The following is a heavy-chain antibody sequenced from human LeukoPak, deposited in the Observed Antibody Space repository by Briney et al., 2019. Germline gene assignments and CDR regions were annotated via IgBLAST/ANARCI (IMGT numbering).Heavy chain of an antibody. CDR3: ARVNWFNYLLTDY. D-gene: IGHD3-9*01. J-gene: IGHJ4*02. CDR1: GGSISSYY. CDR2: IYYSGST. V-gene: IGHV4-59*01. Sequence: SETLSLTCTVSGGSISSYYWSWIRQPPGKGLEWIGYIYYSGSTNYNPSLKSRVTISVDTSKNQFSLKLSSVTAADTAVYYCARVNWFNYLLTDYWGQGTLVTVSS.